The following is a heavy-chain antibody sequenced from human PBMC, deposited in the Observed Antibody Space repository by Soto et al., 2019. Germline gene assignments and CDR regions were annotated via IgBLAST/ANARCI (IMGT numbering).Heavy chain of an antibody. D-gene: IGHD4-4*01. Sequence: GGSLRLSCAASGFTFSSYEMHWVRQAPGKGLEWVSDIRSSGSTIYYADSVKGRFTISRDNAKNSLYLQMNSLRAEDTAVYYCARAYSYWGQGTLVTVSS. V-gene: IGHV3-48*03. J-gene: IGHJ4*02. CDR3: ARAYSY. CDR1: GFTFSSYE. CDR2: IRSSGSTI.